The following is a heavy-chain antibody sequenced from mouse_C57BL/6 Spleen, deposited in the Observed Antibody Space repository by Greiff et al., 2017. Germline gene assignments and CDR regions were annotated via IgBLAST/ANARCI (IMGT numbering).Heavy chain of an antibody. CDR3: AREEVTTGFSYAMDY. CDR1: GYTFTSYW. V-gene: IGHV1-55*01. CDR2: IYPGSGST. Sequence: VQLQQSGAELVKPGASVKMSCKASGYTFTSYWITWVKQRPGQGLEWIGDIYPGSGSTNYNEKFKSKATLTVDTSSSTAYMQLSSLTSEDSAVYYCAREEVTTGFSYAMDYWGQGTSVTVSS. J-gene: IGHJ4*01. D-gene: IGHD2-2*01.